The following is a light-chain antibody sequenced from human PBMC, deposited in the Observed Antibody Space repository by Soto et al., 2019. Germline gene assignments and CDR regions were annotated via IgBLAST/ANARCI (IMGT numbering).Light chain of an antibody. V-gene: IGKV1-39*01. CDR1: QSISSY. Sequence: DIQMTQSPSSLSASVGDRVTITCRASQSISSYLNWYQQKPGKAPKLLIYAAYSLQSGVQSRFSGSGSETEFTLTIRSLQPEDFATYFCKQSYSTPITFGQGTRLEIK. CDR2: AAY. CDR3: KQSYSTPIT. J-gene: IGKJ5*01.